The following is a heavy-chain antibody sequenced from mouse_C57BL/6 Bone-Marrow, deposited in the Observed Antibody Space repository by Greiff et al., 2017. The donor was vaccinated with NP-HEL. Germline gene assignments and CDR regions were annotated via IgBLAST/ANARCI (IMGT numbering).Heavy chain of an antibody. CDR1: GFTFSSYG. J-gene: IGHJ4*01. D-gene: IGHD1-1*01. Sequence: EVHLVESGGDLVKPGGSLKLSCAASGFTFSSYGMSWVRQTPDKRLEWVATISSGGSYTYYPDSVKGRFTISRDNAKNTLYLQMSSLKSEDTAMYYCARDYYGSYYYAMDYWGQGTSVTVSS. V-gene: IGHV5-6*01. CDR3: ARDYYGSYYYAMDY. CDR2: ISSGGSYT.